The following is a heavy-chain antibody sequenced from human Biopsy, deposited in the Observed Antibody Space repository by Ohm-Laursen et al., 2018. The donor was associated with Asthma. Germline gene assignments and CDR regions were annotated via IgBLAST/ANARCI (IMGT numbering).Heavy chain of an antibody. J-gene: IGHJ4*02. V-gene: IGHV3-30*18. Sequence: LRLSCTASGFMFRSFGMHWVRQAPGKGLEWVAVISYDGNHKFYEDSVKGRFTISRDNSKNTLYLQMNSPRTEDTAVYYCAKRRGYSGHDNDYWGQGTLVIVSS. D-gene: IGHD5-12*01. CDR2: ISYDGNHK. CDR1: GFMFRSFG. CDR3: AKRRGYSGHDNDY.